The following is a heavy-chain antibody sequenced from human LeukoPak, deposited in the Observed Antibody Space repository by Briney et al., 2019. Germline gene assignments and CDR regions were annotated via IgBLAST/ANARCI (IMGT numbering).Heavy chain of an antibody. J-gene: IGHJ4*02. CDR1: GFTFSSYS. Sequence: PGGSLRLSCAASGFTFSSYSMNWVRQAPGKGLEWVSSISSSSSYIYYADSVKGRFTISRDNAKNSLYLQMNSLRAEDTAVYYCARDSAARFLSFDYWGQGTLVTVSS. D-gene: IGHD6-6*01. V-gene: IGHV3-21*01. CDR3: ARDSAARFLSFDY. CDR2: ISSSSSYI.